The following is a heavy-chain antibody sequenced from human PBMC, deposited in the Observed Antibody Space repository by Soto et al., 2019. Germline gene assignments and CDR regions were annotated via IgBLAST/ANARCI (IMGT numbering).Heavy chain of an antibody. CDR3: AKNGLLPYSYYGMDV. J-gene: IGHJ6*04. D-gene: IGHD2-15*01. CDR1: GYTFTKYG. V-gene: IGHV1-18*01. Sequence: QVKLLQSGAEVKKPGASVKVSCKASGYTFTKYGISWVRQAPGQGLEWMGWISGYNGNTNYAQKYQGRITKTIYTSTTTAYMELGSLTSDDSAVCYCAKNGLLPYSYYGMDVWGKGTTVTVSS. CDR2: ISGYNGNT.